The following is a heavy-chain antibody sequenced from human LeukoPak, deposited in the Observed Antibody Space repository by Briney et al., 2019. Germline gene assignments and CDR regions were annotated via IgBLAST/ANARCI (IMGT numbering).Heavy chain of an antibody. Sequence: GGSLRLPCAASGFTFSSYWMHWVRQAPGKGLVWVSRISPDGSTTGHADSVKGRFTTSRDNAKNTLFLQMNSLRAEDTAVYYCTRDFDFSSAIWGQGTLVTVSS. D-gene: IGHD3-3*01. CDR3: TRDFDFSSAI. V-gene: IGHV3-74*01. CDR2: ISPDGSTT. CDR1: GFTFSSYW. J-gene: IGHJ4*02.